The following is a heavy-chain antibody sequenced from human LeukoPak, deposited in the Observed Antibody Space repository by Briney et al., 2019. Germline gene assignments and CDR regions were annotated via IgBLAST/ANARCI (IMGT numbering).Heavy chain of an antibody. Sequence: SVKVSCKASGGTFSSYTISWVRQAPGQGLEWMGRIIPILGIANYAQKFQGRVTITADKPTSTAYMELSSLRSEDTAVYYCARGYYDFWSGYFLWGQGTLVTVSS. CDR2: IIPILGIA. CDR3: ARGYYDFWSGYFL. J-gene: IGHJ4*02. V-gene: IGHV1-69*02. D-gene: IGHD3-3*01. CDR1: GGTFSSYT.